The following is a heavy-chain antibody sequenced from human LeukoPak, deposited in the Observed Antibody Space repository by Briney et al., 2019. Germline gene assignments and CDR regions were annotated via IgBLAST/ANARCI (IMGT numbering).Heavy chain of an antibody. V-gene: IGHV3-21*01. Sequence: PGGSLRLSCAASGFTFSSYSMNWVRQAPGKGLEWVSSISSSRSYIYYADSVKGRFTISRDNAKNSLYLQMNRLRAEDTAVYYCARVLDSSGWYRRPDARYYFDYWGQGTLVTVSS. CDR3: ARVLDSSGWYRRPDARYYFDY. CDR1: GFTFSSYS. CDR2: ISSSRSYI. D-gene: IGHD6-13*01. J-gene: IGHJ4*02.